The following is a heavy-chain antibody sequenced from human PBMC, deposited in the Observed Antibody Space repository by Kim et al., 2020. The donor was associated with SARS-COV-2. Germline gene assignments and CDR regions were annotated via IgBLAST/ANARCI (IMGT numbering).Heavy chain of an antibody. J-gene: IGHJ4*02. V-gene: IGHV4-39*01. CDR1: GGSISSGSYY. Sequence: SETLSLTCTVSGGSISSGSYYWGWIRQPPGKGLEWIGSIYYSGSTYYNPSLKSRVAISVDTSKNQFSLKLSSVTAADTAVYYCARLPLCISSYDYCYFDYWGQGTLVTVSS. CDR3: ARLPLCISSYDYCYFDY. D-gene: IGHD5-12*01. CDR2: IYYSGST.